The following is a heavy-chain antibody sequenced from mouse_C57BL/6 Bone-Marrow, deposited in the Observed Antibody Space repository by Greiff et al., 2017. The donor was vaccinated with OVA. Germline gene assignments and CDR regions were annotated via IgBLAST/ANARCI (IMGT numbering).Heavy chain of an antibody. Sequence: VQLVESGAELVRPGASVKLSCKASGYTFTDYYINWVKQRPGQGLEWIARIYPGSGNTYYNEKFKGKATLTAEKSSSTAYMQLSSLTSEDSAVYFCARDYYDWGQGTTLTVSS. CDR1: GYTFTDYY. CDR3: ARDYYD. V-gene: IGHV1-76*01. J-gene: IGHJ2*01. D-gene: IGHD1-1*01. CDR2: IYPGSGNT.